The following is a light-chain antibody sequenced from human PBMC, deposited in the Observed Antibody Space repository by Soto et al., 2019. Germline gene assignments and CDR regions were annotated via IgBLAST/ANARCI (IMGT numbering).Light chain of an antibody. Sequence: QAVVTQEPSFSVSPGRTVTLTCGLSSGSVSTSYYPRWYQQTPGQAPRTLIYTTNTRSSGVPDRFSGSILGNKAAHTITGAQADDESDYYCVLYLGSGISVFGGGTKVTVL. V-gene: IGLV8-61*01. CDR1: SGSVSTSYY. J-gene: IGLJ3*02. CDR3: VLYLGSGISV. CDR2: TTN.